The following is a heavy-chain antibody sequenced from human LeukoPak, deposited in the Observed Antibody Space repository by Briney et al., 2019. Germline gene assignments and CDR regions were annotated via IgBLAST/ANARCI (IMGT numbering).Heavy chain of an antibody. D-gene: IGHD6-13*01. J-gene: IGHJ4*02. CDR1: GFTFSSYE. CDR3: ARRIAAAGLDY. Sequence: GGSLRLSCAASGFTFSSYEMNWVRQAPGKGLEWVSYISSSGSTIYYADSVKGRFTISRDNAKNSLYLQMNSLRAEDTAVYYCARRIAAAGLDYWGQGTLVTVSP. CDR2: ISSSGSTI. V-gene: IGHV3-48*03.